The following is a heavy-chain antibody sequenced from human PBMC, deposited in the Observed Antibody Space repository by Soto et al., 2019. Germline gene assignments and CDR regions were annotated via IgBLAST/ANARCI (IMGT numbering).Heavy chain of an antibody. CDR1: GVSISGSSFY. D-gene: IGHD6-13*01. CDR2: IHYSGST. V-gene: IGHV4-39*01. J-gene: IGHJ4*02. Sequence: SETLSLTCAVSGVSISGSSFYCGWIRQPPEKGPESIGSIHYSGSTYYNPSLKGRVTMSVDTSKNQFSLKLTSVTAADTAVYYCARKSTGYSVEVDYWGQGTLVTVSS. CDR3: ARKSTGYSVEVDY.